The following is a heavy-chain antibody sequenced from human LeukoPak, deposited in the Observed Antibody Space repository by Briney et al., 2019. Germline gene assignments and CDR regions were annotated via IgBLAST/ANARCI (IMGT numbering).Heavy chain of an antibody. CDR1: VYNFTNYG. CDR2: ISAYKGNT. CDR3: LVSWELPLYFDY. J-gene: IGHJ4*02. D-gene: IGHD1-26*01. Sequence: ASVKVSCKASVYNFTNYGISWVRQAPGQGLEWVGWISAYKGNTKYAQRLQGRVTMTTDTSTSTAYMELRSLRSDDTAVYYCLVSWELPLYFDYWGQGTQVAVSS. V-gene: IGHV1-18*01.